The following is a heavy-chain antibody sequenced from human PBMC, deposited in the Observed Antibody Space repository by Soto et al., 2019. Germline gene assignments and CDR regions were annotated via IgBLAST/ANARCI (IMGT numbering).Heavy chain of an antibody. D-gene: IGHD2-15*01. Sequence: GGSLRLSCAASGFTFSDYYMSWIRQAPGKGLEWVSYISSSGSTIYYADSVKGRFTISRDNAKNSLYLQMNSLRAEDTAVYYCARDRGSCSGGSCYSNWFDPWGQGTLVTVSS. CDR1: GFTFSDYY. CDR3: ARDRGSCSGGSCYSNWFDP. V-gene: IGHV3-11*01. J-gene: IGHJ5*02. CDR2: ISSSGSTI.